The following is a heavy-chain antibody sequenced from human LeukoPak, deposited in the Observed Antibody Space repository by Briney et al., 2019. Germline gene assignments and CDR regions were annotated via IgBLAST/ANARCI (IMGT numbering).Heavy chain of an antibody. CDR1: GYSFTSYW. V-gene: IGHV5-51*01. J-gene: IGHJ4*02. CDR3: ARASRDGYNQNFDH. Sequence: PGESLKISCKGSGYSFTSYWIGWVRQMPGKGLEWMGPVYPGDSDTRYSPSFQGQATISADKSTSTAYLQWSSLRASDTAMYYCARASRDGYNQNFDHWGQGTLVTVSS. CDR2: VYPGDSDT. D-gene: IGHD5-24*01.